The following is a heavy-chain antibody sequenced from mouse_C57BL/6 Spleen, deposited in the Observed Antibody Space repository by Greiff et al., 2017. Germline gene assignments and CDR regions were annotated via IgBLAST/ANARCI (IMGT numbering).Heavy chain of an antibody. J-gene: IGHJ3*01. CDR2: ISDGGSYT. CDR3: ATLYGTRVAY. D-gene: IGHD3-3*01. Sequence: EVHLVESGGGLVKPGGSLKLSCAASGFTFSSYAMSWVRQTPEKRLEWVATISDGGSYTYYPDNVKGRFTISRDNAKNNLYLQMSHLKSEDTAMYYCATLYGTRVAYWGQRTLVTVSA. V-gene: IGHV5-4*01. CDR1: GFTFSSYA.